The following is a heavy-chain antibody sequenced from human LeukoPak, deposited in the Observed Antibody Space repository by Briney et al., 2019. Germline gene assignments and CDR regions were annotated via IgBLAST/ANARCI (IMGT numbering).Heavy chain of an antibody. V-gene: IGHV1-46*02. CDR3: ARDSGSYSADY. D-gene: IGHD1-26*01. CDR1: GYTFNIYY. Sequence: ASVKVSCKASGYTFNIYYMHWVRPAPGQGLEWMGIINPSGDRPRYAQKFQGRVTMTRDTSTSTVYMELSSLRSEDTAVYYCARDSGSYSADYWGQGTLVTVSS. J-gene: IGHJ4*02. CDR2: INPSGDRP.